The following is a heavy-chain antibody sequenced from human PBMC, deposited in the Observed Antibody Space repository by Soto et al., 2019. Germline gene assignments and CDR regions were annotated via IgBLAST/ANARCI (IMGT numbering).Heavy chain of an antibody. CDR1: GYTFTSYG. Sequence: QVQLVQSGAEVKKPGASVKVSCKASGYTFTSYGISWVRQAPGQGLEWMGWISAYNGNTNYAQKLQGRVTMTTDTPTSTAYMELRSLRSDDTAVYYCARDVPXXXVAPPGMDVWGQGTTVTVSS. J-gene: IGHJ6*02. CDR2: ISAYNGNT. V-gene: IGHV1-18*01. D-gene: IGHD5-12*01. CDR3: ARDVPXXXVAPPGMDV.